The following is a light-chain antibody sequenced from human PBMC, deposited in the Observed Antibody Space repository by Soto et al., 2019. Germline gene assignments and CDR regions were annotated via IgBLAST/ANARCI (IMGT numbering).Light chain of an antibody. Sequence: QSVLTQPPSASGTPGQRLTISCSGSNXNIGSNYVYWYQQLPGTAPKLLIYSNNQRPSGVPDRFSGSKSGTSASLAISGLRSEDEADYYCAAWDESLSGDYVFGTGTKVTVL. CDR1: NXNIGSNY. CDR3: AAWDESLSGDYV. J-gene: IGLJ1*01. CDR2: SNN. V-gene: IGLV1-47*02.